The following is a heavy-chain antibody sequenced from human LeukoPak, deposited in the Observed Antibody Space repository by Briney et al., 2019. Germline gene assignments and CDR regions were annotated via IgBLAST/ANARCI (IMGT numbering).Heavy chain of an antibody. CDR1: GLTLRNYV. J-gene: IGHJ4*02. CDR3: VRALSSSSPY. D-gene: IGHD6-6*01. Sequence: GGSLRLSCVASGLTLRNYVMNWVRQAPGTGLEWVAGMREDGGQEYYVDSVRGRFTISRDSAKNSLYLQMNSLRVEDTAVYYCVRALSSSSPYWGQGTLVTVSS. V-gene: IGHV3-7*03. CDR2: MREDGGQE.